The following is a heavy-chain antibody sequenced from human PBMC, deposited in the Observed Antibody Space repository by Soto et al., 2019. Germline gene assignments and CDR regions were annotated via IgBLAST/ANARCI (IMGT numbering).Heavy chain of an antibody. CDR3: ARGAKNIYAMDV. CDR2: IKFDGSTT. J-gene: IGHJ6*02. CDR1: GFAFSTYW. Sequence: GGSLRLSCAASGFAFSTYWMHWVRQAPGKGLLWVSRIKFDGSTTYYADSVKGRFTISRDDAENTLYLQRNGLRVDDTAVYYCARGAKNIYAMDVWGQGTTVTVSS. V-gene: IGHV3-74*01.